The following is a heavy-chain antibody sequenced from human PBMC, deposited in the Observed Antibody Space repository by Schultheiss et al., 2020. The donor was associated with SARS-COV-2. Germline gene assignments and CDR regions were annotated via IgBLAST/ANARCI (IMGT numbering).Heavy chain of an antibody. J-gene: IGHJ4*02. Sequence: ASVKVSCKASGYTFTGYYMHWVRQAPGQGLEWMGWINPNSGGTNYAQKFQGRVTMTRDTSISTAYMELSRLRSDDTAVYYCARGAPYSSGWYYFDYWGQGTLVTVSS. CDR2: INPNSGGT. V-gene: IGHV1-2*02. CDR1: GYTFTGYY. CDR3: ARGAPYSSGWYYFDY. D-gene: IGHD6-19*01.